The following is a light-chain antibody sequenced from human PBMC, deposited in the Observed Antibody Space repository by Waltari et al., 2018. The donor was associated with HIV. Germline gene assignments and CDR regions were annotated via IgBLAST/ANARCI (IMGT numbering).Light chain of an antibody. CDR1: SSDVGGYNY. J-gene: IGLJ3*02. CDR2: EVT. V-gene: IGLV2-8*01. Sequence: QSALTQPPSASGSPGQSVTISCTGTSSDVGGYNYVSWYQQHPGKAPKLIIFEVTKRPSGFPNRFSGSKSGNTASLTVSGLQADDEADYYCCSYTGYNDFLFGAGTKLTVL. CDR3: CSYTGYNDFL.